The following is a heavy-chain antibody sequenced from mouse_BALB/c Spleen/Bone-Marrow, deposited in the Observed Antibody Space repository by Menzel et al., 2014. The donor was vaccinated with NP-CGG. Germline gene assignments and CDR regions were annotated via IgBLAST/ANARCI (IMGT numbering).Heavy chain of an antibody. V-gene: IGHV1-9*01. J-gene: IGHJ4*01. Sequence: VQLQQSGADLMKPGASVKISCKATGYTFSSYWIEWVKQRPGHGLEWIGEILPGSGSTNYNEKFKGKATFTADTSSNTAYMQLSSLTSEDSAVYYGGNYYAMDYWGQGTSVTVSS. CDR3: GNYYAMDY. CDR2: ILPGSGST. CDR1: GYTFSSYW.